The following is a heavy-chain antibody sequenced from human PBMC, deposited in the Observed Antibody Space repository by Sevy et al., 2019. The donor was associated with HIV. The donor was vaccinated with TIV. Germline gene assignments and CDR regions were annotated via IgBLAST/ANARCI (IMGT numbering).Heavy chain of an antibody. Sequence: GGSLRLSCAISGFNVNDKYIMWVRQAPGKGLEWVSVIFSSGSTYYADSAKGRFTISRDNSKNTVYLQMNSVRAEDTAVYYCVSLFLSYRSGWSYFDYWGQGTLVTVSS. J-gene: IGHJ4*02. CDR2: IFSSGST. V-gene: IGHV3-66*02. CDR3: VSLFLSYRSGWSYFDY. CDR1: GFNVNDKY. D-gene: IGHD6-19*01.